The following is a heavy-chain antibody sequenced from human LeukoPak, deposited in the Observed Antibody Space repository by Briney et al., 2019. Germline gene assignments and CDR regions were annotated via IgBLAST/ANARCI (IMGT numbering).Heavy chain of an antibody. V-gene: IGHV3-53*01. CDR1: GFTVSSNY. J-gene: IGHJ4*02. D-gene: IGHD2-15*01. Sequence: PGGSLRLSCAASGFTVSSNYMSWVRQAPGKGLEWVSVIYSGGSTYYADSVKGRFTISRDNSKNTLYLQMNSLRAEDTAVYYCASRNPVGYCSGGGCGRGLTDYWGQGTLVTVSS. CDR3: ASRNPVGYCSGGGCGRGLTDY. CDR2: IYSGGST.